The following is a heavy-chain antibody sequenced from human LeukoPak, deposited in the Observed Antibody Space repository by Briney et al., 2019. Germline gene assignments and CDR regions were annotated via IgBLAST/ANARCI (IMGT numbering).Heavy chain of an antibody. CDR1: GYSFTSYW. Sequence: GESLKISCKGSGYSFTSYWIGWVRQMPGKGLEWMGIIYPGDSDTRYSPSFQGQVTISADKSISTAYLQWSSLKASDTAMYYCAREGPQLEVAVVHAFDIWGQGTMVTVSS. J-gene: IGHJ3*02. V-gene: IGHV5-51*01. D-gene: IGHD3-22*01. CDR2: IYPGDSDT. CDR3: AREGPQLEVAVVHAFDI.